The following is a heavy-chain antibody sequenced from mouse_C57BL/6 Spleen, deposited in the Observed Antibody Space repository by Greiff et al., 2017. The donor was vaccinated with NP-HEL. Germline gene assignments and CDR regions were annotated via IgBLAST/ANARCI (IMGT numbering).Heavy chain of an antibody. CDR3: ARSKTGTRYFDY. D-gene: IGHD4-1*01. CDR2: IYPGDGDT. V-gene: IGHV1-80*01. J-gene: IGHJ2*01. Sequence: VQVVESGAELVKPGASVKISCKASGYAFSSYWMNWVKQRPGKGLEWIGQIYPGDGDTNYNGKFKGKATLTADKSSSTAYMQLSSLTSEDSAVYVCARSKTGTRYFDYWGQGTTLTVSS. CDR1: GYAFSSYW.